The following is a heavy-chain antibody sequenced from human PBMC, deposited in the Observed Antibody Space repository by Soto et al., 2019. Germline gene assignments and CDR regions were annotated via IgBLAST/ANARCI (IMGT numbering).Heavy chain of an antibody. V-gene: IGHV1-2*02. CDR1: GYTFTVYY. CDR3: AGGPSYDFWSGYYPDNWFDP. CDR2: INSNSGGT. J-gene: IGHJ5*02. Sequence: GASVKVSCKASGYTFTVYYRHWVGQSPVQGREGMGWINSNSGGTNYAQKFQGRVTMTRDTSISTAYMELSRLRSDDTAVYYCAGGPSYDFWSGYYPDNWFDPWGQGTLVTV. D-gene: IGHD3-3*01.